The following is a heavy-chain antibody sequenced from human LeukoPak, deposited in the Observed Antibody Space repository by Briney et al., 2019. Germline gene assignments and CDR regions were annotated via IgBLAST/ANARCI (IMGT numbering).Heavy chain of an antibody. J-gene: IGHJ6*02. CDR1: GGSFRRGTYY. CDR3: ARYRHGFDGSCHYPDYGMDV. D-gene: IGHD2-15*01. V-gene: IGHV4-61*01. Sequence: PSETLSLTCTVSGGSFRRGTYYCRWIRQPPGKGLEWIGYIYYSGTTNYNPSLKSRLTISVDTSKNQFSLKLNSVTAADTAVYYCARYRHGFDGSCHYPDYGMDVWGQGTTLTVSS. CDR2: IYYSGTT.